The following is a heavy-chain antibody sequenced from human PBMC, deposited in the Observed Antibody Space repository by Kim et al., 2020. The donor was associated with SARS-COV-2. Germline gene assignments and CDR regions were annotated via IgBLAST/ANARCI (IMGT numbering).Heavy chain of an antibody. V-gene: IGHV4-61*07. CDR3: ARLTYYYGSGSYLFDY. Sequence: SLKSRVTISVDTSKNQFSLKLSSVTAADTAVYYCARLTYYYGSGSYLFDYWGQGTLVTVSS. J-gene: IGHJ4*02. D-gene: IGHD3-10*01.